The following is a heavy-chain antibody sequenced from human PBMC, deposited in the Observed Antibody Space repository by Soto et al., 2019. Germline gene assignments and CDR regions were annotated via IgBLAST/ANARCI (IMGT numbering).Heavy chain of an antibody. D-gene: IGHD3-10*01. CDR1: GFTFSSYA. CDR3: AKGSGRIYYYYGMYV. Sequence: GGSLRLSCAASGFTFSSYAMSWVRQAPGKGLEWVSAISGSGGSTYYADSVKGRFTISRDNSKNTLYLQMNSLRAEDTAVYYCAKGSGRIYYYYGMYVWGQGTTVTVSS. J-gene: IGHJ6*02. V-gene: IGHV3-23*01. CDR2: ISGSGGST.